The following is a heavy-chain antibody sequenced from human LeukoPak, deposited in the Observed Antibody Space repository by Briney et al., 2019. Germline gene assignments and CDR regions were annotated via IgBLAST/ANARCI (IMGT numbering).Heavy chain of an antibody. V-gene: IGHV3-7*01. CDR2: IKQDGSEK. Sequence: GGSLRLSCAASGFTFSSYWMSWVRQAPGKGLEWVANIKQDGSEKYYVDSVKGRFTISRDNAKNSLYLQMNSLRAEDTAVYYCARDRVGFYYYDSSSYSYWGQGTLVTVSS. D-gene: IGHD3-22*01. CDR3: ARDRVGFYYYDSSSYSY. J-gene: IGHJ4*02. CDR1: GFTFSSYW.